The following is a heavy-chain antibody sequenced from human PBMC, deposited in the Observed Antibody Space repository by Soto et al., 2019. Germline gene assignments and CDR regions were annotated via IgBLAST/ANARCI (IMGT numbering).Heavy chain of an antibody. D-gene: IGHD2-15*01. CDR3: ARGQLGYCSGGSRRPDARPNYWYFAL. J-gene: IGHJ2*01. CDR1: GFTFSSYD. Sequence: EVQLVESGGGLVQPGGSLRLSCAASGFTFSSYDMHWVRQATGKGLEWVSAIGTAGDTYYPGSVKGRFTISRENAKNSLYLQMNSLRAGDTAVYYCARGQLGYCSGGSRRPDARPNYWYFALWGRGTLVTVSS. CDR2: IGTAGDT. V-gene: IGHV3-13*04.